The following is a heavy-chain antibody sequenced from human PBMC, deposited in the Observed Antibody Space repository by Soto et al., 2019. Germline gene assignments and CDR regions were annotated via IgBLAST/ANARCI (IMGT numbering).Heavy chain of an antibody. Sequence: GESLKISCKGSGYSFTSYWIGWVRQMPGKGLEWMGIIYPGDSESRYSPSFQGQVTISAAKSISTAYLQWSSLKASDIAMYYCARYPYGDYAGMDVWAQGTAVTVSS. V-gene: IGHV5-51*01. CDR3: ARYPYGDYAGMDV. D-gene: IGHD4-17*01. CDR2: IYPGDSES. J-gene: IGHJ6*02. CDR1: GYSFTSYW.